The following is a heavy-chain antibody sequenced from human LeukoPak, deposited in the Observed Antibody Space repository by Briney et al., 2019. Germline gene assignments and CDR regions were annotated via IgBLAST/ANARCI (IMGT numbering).Heavy chain of an antibody. V-gene: IGHV3-23*01. CDR1: GFTFSSYA. Sequence: GESLRLSCAASGFTFSSYAMSWVRQAPGKGLEWVSAISGSGGSTYYADSVKGRFTISRDNSKNTLYLQMNSLRAEDTAVYYCAKDRGYSYTRGWFDPWGQGTLVTVSS. CDR3: AKDRGYSYTRGWFDP. D-gene: IGHD5-18*01. CDR2: ISGSGGST. J-gene: IGHJ5*02.